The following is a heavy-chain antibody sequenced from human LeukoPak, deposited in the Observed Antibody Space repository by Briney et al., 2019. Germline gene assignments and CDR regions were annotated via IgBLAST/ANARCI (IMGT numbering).Heavy chain of an antibody. Sequence: ASVKVSCKASGYTFTSYAISWVRQAPGQGLEWMGRIIPILGIANYAQKFQGRVTITADKSTSTAYMELSSLRSEDTAVYYCVRQDYYGSGSYYTSFDYWGQGTLVTVSS. CDR3: VRQDYYGSGSYYTSFDY. D-gene: IGHD3-10*01. CDR2: IIPILGIA. V-gene: IGHV1-69*04. J-gene: IGHJ4*02. CDR1: GYTFTSYA.